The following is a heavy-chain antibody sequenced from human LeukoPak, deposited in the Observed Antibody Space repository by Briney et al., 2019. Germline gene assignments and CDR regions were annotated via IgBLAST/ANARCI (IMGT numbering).Heavy chain of an antibody. CDR2: ISYDGSNK. CDR1: GFTFSSYG. CDR3: AKDSSGYDWGLFDY. D-gene: IGHD5-12*01. Sequence: GGSLRLSCAASGFTFSSYGMHWVRQAPGKGLEWVAVISYDGSNKYYADSAKGRFTISRDNSKNTLYLQMNSLRAEDTAVYYCAKDSSGYDWGLFDYWGQGTLVTVSS. J-gene: IGHJ4*02. V-gene: IGHV3-30*18.